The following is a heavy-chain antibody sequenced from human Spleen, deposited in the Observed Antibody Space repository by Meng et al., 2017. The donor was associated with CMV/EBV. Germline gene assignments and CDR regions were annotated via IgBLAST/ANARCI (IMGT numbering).Heavy chain of an antibody. D-gene: IGHD5-24*01. J-gene: IGHJ4*02. Sequence: GGSLRLSCAASGITFSSYWMHWVRQAPGKGLVWVSRINSDGSSTSYAESVKGRFSISRDNSKNSLYLQLNSLRSEDTAFYYCAKDISFHGMAIPDNWGQGSLVTVFS. CDR3: AKDISFHGMAIPDN. CDR1: GITFSSYW. V-gene: IGHV3-74*01. CDR2: INSDGSST.